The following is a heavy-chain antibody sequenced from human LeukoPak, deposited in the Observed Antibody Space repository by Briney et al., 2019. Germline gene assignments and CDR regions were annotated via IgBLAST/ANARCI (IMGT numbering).Heavy chain of an antibody. CDR1: GGSISSYY. J-gene: IGHJ5*02. CDR2: IYYSGST. D-gene: IGHD3-22*01. Sequence: SETLSLTCTVSGGSISSYYWSWIRQPPGKGLEWIGHIYYSGSTNYNPSLKSRVTISVDTSKNQFSLKLSSVTAADTAVYYCAREDSSGYYSWFDPWGQGTLVTVSS. CDR3: AREDSSGYYSWFDP. V-gene: IGHV4-59*01.